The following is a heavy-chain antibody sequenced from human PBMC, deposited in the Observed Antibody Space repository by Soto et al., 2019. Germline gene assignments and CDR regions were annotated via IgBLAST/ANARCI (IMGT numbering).Heavy chain of an antibody. CDR2: IDWDDDK. CDR3: ARVSGSYYYFDY. J-gene: IGHJ4*02. CDR1: GFSLSTSGMC. D-gene: IGHD1-26*01. V-gene: IGHV2-70*11. Sequence: SGPTLVNPTQTLTLTCTFSGFSLSTSGMCVSWIRQPPGKALEWLARIDWDDDKYYSTSLKTRLTISKDTSKNQVVLTMTNMEPVDTATYYCARVSGSYYYFDYWGQGTLVTVSS.